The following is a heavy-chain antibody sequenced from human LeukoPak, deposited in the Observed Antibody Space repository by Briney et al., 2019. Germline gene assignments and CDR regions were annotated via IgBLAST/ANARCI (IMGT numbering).Heavy chain of an antibody. CDR3: ARGGGLDV. CDR2: INHNGNVN. CDR1: GFTFSSYG. V-gene: IGHV3-7*03. Sequence: GRSLRLSCAASGFTFSSYGMHWARQAPGKGLEWVASINHNGNVNYYVDSVKGRFTISRDNAKNSLYLQMSNLRAEDTAVYFCARGGGLDVWGQGATVTVSS. D-gene: IGHD3-16*01. J-gene: IGHJ6*02.